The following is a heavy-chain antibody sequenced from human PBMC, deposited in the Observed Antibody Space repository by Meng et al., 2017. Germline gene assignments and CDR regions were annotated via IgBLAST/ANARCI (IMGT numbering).Heavy chain of an antibody. CDR3: ARRDYFDY. CDR1: GDSISSSSDY. Sequence: QLQLPESGPGLVKPSETLSLTCIVSGDSISSSSDYWGWIRQPPGKGLEWIGSIYYSGSTYYNPSLKSRVTISVDTSKNQFSLKLSSVTAADTAVYYCARRDYFDYWGQGTLVTVSS. V-gene: IGHV4-39*01. J-gene: IGHJ4*02. CDR2: IYYSGST.